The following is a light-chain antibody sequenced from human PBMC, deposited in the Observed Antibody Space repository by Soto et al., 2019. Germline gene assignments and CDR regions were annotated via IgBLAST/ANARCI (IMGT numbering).Light chain of an antibody. V-gene: IGKV1-39*01. CDR1: QSIGKH. CDR2: GAS. Sequence: DIKMSLSPSFLSASVGDRVTITFRASQSIGKHLNWYQQKPGKAPKFLIYGASTLQSGVPSRFTGSGSGTDFTLTVSSLQAEDFATYYCQQSYTSPATFGQGTRLEIK. CDR3: QQSYTSPAT. J-gene: IGKJ5*01.